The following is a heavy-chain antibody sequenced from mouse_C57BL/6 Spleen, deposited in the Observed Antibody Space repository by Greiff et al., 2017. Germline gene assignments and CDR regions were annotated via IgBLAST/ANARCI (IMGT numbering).Heavy chain of an antibody. V-gene: IGHV5-9-1*02. CDR2: ISSGGDYI. J-gene: IGHJ4*01. CDR1: GFTFSSYA. CDR3: TRVRGYDIYAMDD. Sequence: EVQLVESGEGLVKPGGSLKLSCAASGFTFSSYAMSWVRQTPEKRLEWVAYISSGGDYIYYADTVKGRFTISRDNARNTLYLQMSSLKSEDTAMYYCTRVRGYDIYAMDDWGQGTSVTVSS. D-gene: IGHD2-2*01.